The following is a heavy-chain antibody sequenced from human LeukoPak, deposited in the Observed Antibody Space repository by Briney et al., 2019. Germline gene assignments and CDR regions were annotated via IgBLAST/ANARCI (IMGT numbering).Heavy chain of an antibody. CDR2: MNPKSGNT. CDR1: GYTFTNYD. J-gene: IGHJ3*01. D-gene: IGHD6-13*01. V-gene: IGHV1-8*02. Sequence: ASVKVSCKASGYTFTNYDINWVRQATGQGLEWMGWMNPKSGNTGYAQNFQGRVTITRNTSISTAYMELSSLRSEDTAVYYCTKGSRPPTHWGQGTMVTVSS. CDR3: TKGSRPPTH.